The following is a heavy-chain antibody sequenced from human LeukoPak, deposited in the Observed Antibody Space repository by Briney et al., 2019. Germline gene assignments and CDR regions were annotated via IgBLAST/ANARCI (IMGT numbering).Heavy chain of an antibody. CDR1: GCTFTCYY. V-gene: IGHV1-2*02. CDR2: INPNSGGK. CDR3: ARGEYSSSWYWFDP. D-gene: IGHD6-13*01. J-gene: IGHJ5*02. Sequence: ASVKVSCKASGCTFTCYYMHWVRHAPGQGLEWMGWINPNSGGKNYAQKFQGRVNMTRDTSISTAYMELSRLRSDDTAVYYCARGEYSSSWYWFDPWGQGTLVTVS.